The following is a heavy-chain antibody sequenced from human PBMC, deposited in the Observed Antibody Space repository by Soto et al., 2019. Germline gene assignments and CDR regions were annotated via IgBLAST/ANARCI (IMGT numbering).Heavy chain of an antibody. J-gene: IGHJ5*02. Sequence: QLQLVQSAAEVKKPGASVRVSCKAYGYPFIKYGISWIRQAPEQGLEWMGWIKVDSGYTNYAQKFQGRVTMTADTSSDTAFMELRSLRLDDTAVYFCATSSDTGFDPWGQGNLVSVSS. CDR2: IKVDSGYT. D-gene: IGHD3-9*01. CDR3: ATSSDTGFDP. CDR1: GYPFIKYG. V-gene: IGHV1-18*04.